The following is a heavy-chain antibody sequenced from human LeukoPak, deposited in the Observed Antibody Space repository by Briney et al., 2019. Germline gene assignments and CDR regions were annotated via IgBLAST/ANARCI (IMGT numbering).Heavy chain of an antibody. V-gene: IGHV1-8*01. Sequence: ASVKVSCKASGYTFTSYDINWVRQATGQGLGWMGGMNPNSGDTGYAQKFQGRVTMTRDTSISTAYMELSSLRSDDTAVYYCARVVGYYDTSAYYGYYFDFWGQGTLVTVSS. J-gene: IGHJ4*02. D-gene: IGHD3-22*01. CDR2: MNPNSGDT. CDR1: GYTFTSYD. CDR3: ARVVGYYDTSAYYGYYFDF.